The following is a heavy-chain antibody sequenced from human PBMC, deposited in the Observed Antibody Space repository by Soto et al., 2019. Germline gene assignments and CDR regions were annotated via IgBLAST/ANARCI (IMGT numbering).Heavy chain of an antibody. CDR1: GFTFSDYY. CDR3: ARVGVNSSSSQYYYSGMDV. J-gene: IGHJ6*02. Sequence: GGSLRLSCAASGFTFSDYYMSWIRQAPGKGLEWVSYISSSGSSIYYADSVKGRFTISRDNAKNSLYLQMNSLRAEDTAVYYCARVGVNSSSSQYYYSGMDVWGQGTTVTVSS. CDR2: ISSSGSSI. V-gene: IGHV3-11*01. D-gene: IGHD6-6*01.